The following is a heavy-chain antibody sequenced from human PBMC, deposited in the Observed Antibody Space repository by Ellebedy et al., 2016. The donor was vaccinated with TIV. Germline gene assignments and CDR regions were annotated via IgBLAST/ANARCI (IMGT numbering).Heavy chain of an antibody. V-gene: IGHV1-8*01. CDR2: MNPKSANT. CDR3: ARARRTLLWADN. D-gene: IGHD2/OR15-2a*01. J-gene: IGHJ4*02. CDR1: GYTFGSFD. Sequence: AASVKVSCKTSGYTFGSFDIIWVRQATGQGLEWMGWMNPKSANTGLAEKFRYRVTLTGDTSTDTAYMELNGLRSEDTAVYYCARARRTLLWADNWGQGTLLTVSS.